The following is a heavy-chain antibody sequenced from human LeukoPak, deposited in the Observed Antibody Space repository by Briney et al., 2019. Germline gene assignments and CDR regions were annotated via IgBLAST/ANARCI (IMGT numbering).Heavy chain of an antibody. V-gene: IGHV3-15*01. CDR3: TTGPYDYGSGTYYH. J-gene: IGHJ4*02. D-gene: IGHD3-10*01. CDR2: IKSKTDGGTT. CDR1: GFTFSNAW. Sequence: GGSLRLSCAASGFTFSNAWMSWVRQAPGKGLEWVGRIKSKTDGGTTDYAAPVKGRFIISRDDSKNTLHVQMNSLKTEDTAVYYCTTGPYDYGSGTYYHWGQGTLVTVSS.